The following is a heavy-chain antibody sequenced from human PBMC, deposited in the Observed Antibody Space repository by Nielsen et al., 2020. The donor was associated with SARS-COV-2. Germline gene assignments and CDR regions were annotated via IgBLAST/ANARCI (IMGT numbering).Heavy chain of an antibody. D-gene: IGHD3-16*01. V-gene: IGHV3-64*02. CDR2: ISGNGDRT. Sequence: GESLKISCAASGFIFSHYGIHWVRQAPGKGLEYPSTISGNGDRTYYAESVKGRFTISRDDSKNTMYLQMGSLRVEDTAVYYCARVSGGSLKNSFDLWGQGTRVTVSS. CDR3: ARVSGGSLKNSFDL. CDR1: GFIFSHYG. J-gene: IGHJ3*01.